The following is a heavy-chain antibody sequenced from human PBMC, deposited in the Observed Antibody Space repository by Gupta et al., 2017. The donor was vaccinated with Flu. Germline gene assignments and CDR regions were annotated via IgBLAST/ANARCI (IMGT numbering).Heavy chain of an antibody. CDR1: GRSFSGYY. Sequence: QVQLQQWGAGLLKPSVTLSLTCAVYGRSFSGYYWSWIRQPPGKGLEWIGEIKHSRSTNYNPSLKSRVTISVDTSKNQFSLKLSSVTAADTAVYYWARGRGFSSGWYLWGQGTLVTVSS. D-gene: IGHD6-19*01. J-gene: IGHJ4*02. CDR2: IKHSRST. CDR3: ARGRGFSSGWYL. V-gene: IGHV4-34*01.